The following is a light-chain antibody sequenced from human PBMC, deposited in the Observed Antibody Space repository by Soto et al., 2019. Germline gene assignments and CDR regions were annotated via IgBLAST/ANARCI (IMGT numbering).Light chain of an antibody. CDR3: KQYNNWPRT. CDR1: QSVSSY. Sequence: EIVLTQSPATLSLSPEERATLSCRASQSVSSYLAWYQQKPGQAPRLLIYGAYTRATGIQARFSGSGSGTEFTLTIRSLQSEDFAVYYCKQYNNWPRTFGQGTKVDIK. CDR2: GAY. J-gene: IGKJ1*01. V-gene: IGKV3-15*01.